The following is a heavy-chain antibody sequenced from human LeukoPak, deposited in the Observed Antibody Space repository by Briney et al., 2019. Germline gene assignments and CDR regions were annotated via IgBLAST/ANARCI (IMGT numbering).Heavy chain of an antibody. J-gene: IGHJ4*02. CDR2: INPSGGST. Sequence: ASVKVSCKASVYTFTSYYIDWVRQAPGQGLEWMGVINPSGGSTRYAQKFQGRVTMTGDPSTRTVYMELSSLTSDDTAVYYCARGTTGDYWGQGTPVTVSS. CDR1: VYTFTSYY. D-gene: IGHD1-1*01. V-gene: IGHV1-46*01. CDR3: ARGTTGDY.